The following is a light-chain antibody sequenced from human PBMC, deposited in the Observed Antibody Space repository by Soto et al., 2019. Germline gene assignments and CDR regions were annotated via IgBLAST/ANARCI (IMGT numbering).Light chain of an antibody. J-gene: IGLJ1*01. CDR2: DDN. CDR3: GSWDSSLSAYV. CDR1: SSNIGGNS. V-gene: IGLV1-51*01. Sequence: QSVLTQPPPVSAAPGQKATISCSGSSSNIGGNSVSWYQQLPGTAPKLLIYDDNKRPSGIPDRFSGSKSGTSATLGITGFQTGDEADYYCGSWDSSLSAYVFGTGTKVTVL.